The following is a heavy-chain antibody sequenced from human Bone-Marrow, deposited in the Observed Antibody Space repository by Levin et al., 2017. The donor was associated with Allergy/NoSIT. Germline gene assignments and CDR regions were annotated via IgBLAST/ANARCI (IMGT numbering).Heavy chain of an antibody. D-gene: IGHD3-10*01. Sequence: GGSLRLSCAASGLTFSNYWMTWVRQAPGKGPEWVATIKTDGSEKYYVDSVKGRFTISRDNAKNSLYLQMNSLRAEDTAVYYCARYQLWFGESMTNWFDPWGQGTLVTVSS. CDR3: ARYQLWFGESMTNWFDP. J-gene: IGHJ5*02. V-gene: IGHV3-7*01. CDR1: GLTFSNYW. CDR2: IKTDGSEK.